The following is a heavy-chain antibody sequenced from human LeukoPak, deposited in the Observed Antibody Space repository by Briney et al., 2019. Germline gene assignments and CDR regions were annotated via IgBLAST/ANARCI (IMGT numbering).Heavy chain of an antibody. CDR3: ARGSYYDAFDI. CDR2: INPNSGGT. V-gene: IGHV1-2*06. Sequence: ASVKVSCKASGYTFIGYFMHWVRQAPGQGLEWMGRINPNSGGTNYAQRFQGRVTMTRDTSITTAYMELSRLRSDDTAIYYCARGSYYDAFDIWGQGTMVTVSS. D-gene: IGHD3-10*01. J-gene: IGHJ3*02. CDR1: GYTFIGYF.